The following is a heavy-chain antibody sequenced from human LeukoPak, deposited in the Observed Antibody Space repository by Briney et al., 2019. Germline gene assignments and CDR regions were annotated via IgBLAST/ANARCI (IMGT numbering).Heavy chain of an antibody. CDR1: GFTFSTYA. D-gene: IGHD3-10*01. CDR3: AKSPWKREYYGSDF. CDR2: LSGSGADA. Sequence: GWSLRLSCAASGFTFSTYAVSWVRQAPARGLEWVATLSGSGADAFYADSVRGRFTISRDNSQNTLYLQMNSLRAEDAAIYYCAKSPWKREYYGSDFWGQGTLVTVSS. J-gene: IGHJ4*02. V-gene: IGHV3-23*01.